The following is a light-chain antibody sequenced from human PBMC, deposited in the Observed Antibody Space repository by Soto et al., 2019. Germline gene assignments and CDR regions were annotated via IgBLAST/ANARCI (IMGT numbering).Light chain of an antibody. Sequence: QSALTQPASVSGSPGQSITISCTGTSSDVGLYDYVSWYQQHPGKAPQLMIYAVSNRPSGVSNRFSASKSGNTASLFISGLQAEDEADYYCGSYTSDSPYVFGSGTKVTVL. CDR1: SSDVGLYDY. CDR2: AVS. V-gene: IGLV2-14*01. J-gene: IGLJ1*01. CDR3: GSYTSDSPYV.